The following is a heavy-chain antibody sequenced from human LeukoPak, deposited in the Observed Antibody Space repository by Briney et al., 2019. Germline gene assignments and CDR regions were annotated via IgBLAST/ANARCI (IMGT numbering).Heavy chain of an antibody. CDR2: ISSSSSYI. D-gene: IGHD3-10*01. CDR3: ARDSRPLLLWFGGYFDY. Sequence: GGSLRLSCAASGFTFSGYSMNWVRQAPGKGLEWVSSISSSSSYIYYADSVKGRFTISRDNAKNSLYLQMNSLSAEDTAVYYCARDSRPLLLWFGGYFDYWGQGTLVTVSS. V-gene: IGHV3-21*01. CDR1: GFTFSGYS. J-gene: IGHJ4*02.